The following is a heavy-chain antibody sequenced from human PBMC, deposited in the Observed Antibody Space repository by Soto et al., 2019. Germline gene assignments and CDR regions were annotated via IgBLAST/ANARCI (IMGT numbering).Heavy chain of an antibody. Sequence: SLRLSCAASGFTFGSYAMHWVRQAPGKGLEWVAVISYDGSNKYYADSVKGRFTISRDNSKNTLYLQMNSLRAEDTAVYCSAKEQHGVRDDWGSGTLVTVSS. CDR1: GFTFGSYA. J-gene: IGHJ4*02. CDR2: ISYDGSNK. CDR3: AKEQHGVRDD. D-gene: IGHD1-1*01. V-gene: IGHV3-30-3*01.